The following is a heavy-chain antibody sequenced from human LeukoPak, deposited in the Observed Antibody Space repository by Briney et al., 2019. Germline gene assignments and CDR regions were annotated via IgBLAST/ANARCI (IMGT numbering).Heavy chain of an antibody. D-gene: IGHD4-17*01. J-gene: IGHJ4*02. V-gene: IGHV3-21*01. Sequence: GGSLRLSCAASGFTFSSYSMNWVRQAPGKGLEWVSSISSSSSYIYYADSVEGRFTISRDNAKNSLYLQMNSLRAEDTAVYYCARDYGDYGYSLDWGQGTLVTVSS. CDR2: ISSSSSYI. CDR1: GFTFSSYS. CDR3: ARDYGDYGYSLD.